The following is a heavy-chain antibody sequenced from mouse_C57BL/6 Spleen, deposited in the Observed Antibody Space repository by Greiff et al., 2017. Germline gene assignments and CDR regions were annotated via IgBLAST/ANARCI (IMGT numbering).Heavy chain of an antibody. Sequence: VQLQQSDAELVKPGASVKISCKASGYTFTDYTIHWMKQRPEQGLEWIGDIYPRGGSTKYNEKFKGKATLTADKSSSTAYMQLHSLTSEDSAVYFCARSGSSYYGSNFPFGVWGTGTPVTVSS. CDR3: ARSGSSYYGSNFPFGV. V-gene: IGHV1-78*01. CDR2: IYPRGGST. J-gene: IGHJ1*03. D-gene: IGHD1-1*01. CDR1: GYTFTDYT.